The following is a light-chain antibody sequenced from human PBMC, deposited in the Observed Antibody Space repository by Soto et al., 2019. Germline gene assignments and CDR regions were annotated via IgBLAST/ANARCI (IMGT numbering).Light chain of an antibody. CDR2: DVR. J-gene: IGLJ1*01. CDR1: SSDVGAYDS. V-gene: IGLV2-11*01. CDR3: CSYAGRYTYV. Sequence: QSALTQPPSASGSPGQSVTISCTGTSSDVGAYDSVSWYQQHPGKAPKLMIYDVRKRPSGVPDRFSGSKSDNTASLTISGLQAEDEADYYCCSYAGRYTYVFGTGTKVTVL.